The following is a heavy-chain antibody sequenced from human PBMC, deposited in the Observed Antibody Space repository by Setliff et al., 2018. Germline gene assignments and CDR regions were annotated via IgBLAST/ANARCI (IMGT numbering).Heavy chain of an antibody. CDR1: GGTFSDYH. CDR3: AGRPQNTPMGPCDY. D-gene: IGHD5-18*01. Sequence: SETLSLTCAAYGGTFSDYHWTWIRQSPEKGLEWIGEINHRGSTNYNPSLKSRVTISIDTSKNQFSLMLTSVTAADTAIYYCAGRPQNTPMGPCDYWGQGTLVTVSS. J-gene: IGHJ4*02. CDR2: INHRGST. V-gene: IGHV4-34*08.